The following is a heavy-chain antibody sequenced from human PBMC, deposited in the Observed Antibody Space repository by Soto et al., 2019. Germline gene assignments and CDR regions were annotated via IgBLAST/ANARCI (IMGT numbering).Heavy chain of an antibody. Sequence: EVQLVESGGGLVQPGGSLRLSCAASGFTVSSKYMSWVRQAPGKGLEWVSLIQSGGPTYYADSVKGRFTISRDTSANTVHLQMDSLRAEDTAVYYCARDDVLCDGGRCYGGPLDVWGKGTTVTVSS. D-gene: IGHD2-15*01. V-gene: IGHV3-66*01. CDR2: IQSGGPT. CDR3: ARDDVLCDGGRCYGGPLDV. J-gene: IGHJ6*04. CDR1: GFTVSSKY.